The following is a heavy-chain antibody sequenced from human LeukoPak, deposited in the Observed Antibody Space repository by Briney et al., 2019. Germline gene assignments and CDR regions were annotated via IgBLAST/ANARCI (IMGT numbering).Heavy chain of an antibody. J-gene: IGHJ4*02. CDR2: IYYSGST. Sequence: SETLSLTCTVSGGSISSSSYDWGWIRQPPGKGLEWIGSIYYSGSTYYNPSLKSRVTISVDTSKNQFSLKLSSVTAADTAVYYCARRVNSNPFDYWGQGTLVTVSS. CDR1: GGSISSSSYD. D-gene: IGHD4-11*01. V-gene: IGHV4-39*01. CDR3: ARRVNSNPFDY.